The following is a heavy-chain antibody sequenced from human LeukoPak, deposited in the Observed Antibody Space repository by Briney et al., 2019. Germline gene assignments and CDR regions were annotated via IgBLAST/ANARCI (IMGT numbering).Heavy chain of an antibody. J-gene: IGHJ5*02. CDR2: ISGSGGST. CDR1: GFTLSSYA. CDR3: AKVELSASGGELDP. V-gene: IGHV3-23*01. D-gene: IGHD3-16*02. Sequence: PGGSLRLSCAAPGFTLSSYAMSWVRQAPGKGLEWVSAISGSGGSTYYADSVKGRFTISRDNSKNTVYLQMNSLRAEDTAVYYCAKVELSASGGELDPWGQGTLVIVSS.